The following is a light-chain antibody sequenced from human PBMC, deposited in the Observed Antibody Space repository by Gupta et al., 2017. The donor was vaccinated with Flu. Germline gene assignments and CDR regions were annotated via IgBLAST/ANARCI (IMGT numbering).Light chain of an antibody. J-gene: IGKJ2*01. CDR3: MQSIDRYS. V-gene: IGKV2D-29*01. CDR1: QSLLYSDGQTY. CDR2: KVS. Sequence: SVTPRQPASISCKSSQSLLYSDGQTYRFWFLQRPGQPPQLLIHKVSNRFSGVPDRFSGRGSGTDFTLQSSRVESEDVGVYYCMQSIDRYSFGQGTKVEIK.